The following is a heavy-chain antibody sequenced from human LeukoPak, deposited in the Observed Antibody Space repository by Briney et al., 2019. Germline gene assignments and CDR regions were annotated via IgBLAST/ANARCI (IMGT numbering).Heavy chain of an antibody. Sequence: PGGSLRLSCAASGFTFSSYAMSWVRQAPGKGLEWVLSISSSSSYIYYADSGKGRFTISRDNAKNSLYLQMNSLRAEDTAVYYCASLTSSGYDGFDYWGQGTLVTVSS. D-gene: IGHD5-12*01. CDR1: GFTFSSYA. J-gene: IGHJ4*02. CDR2: ISSSSSYI. CDR3: ASLTSSGYDGFDY. V-gene: IGHV3-21*01.